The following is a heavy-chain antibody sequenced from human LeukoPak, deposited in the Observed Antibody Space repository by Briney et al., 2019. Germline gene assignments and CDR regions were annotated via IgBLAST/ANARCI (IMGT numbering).Heavy chain of an antibody. D-gene: IGHD3-3*01. CDR3: ASLKVFGVVSNYYYMDV. CDR1: GDGVSSNTAA. Sequence: SQTLSLTCAISGDGVSSNTAAWNWIRQSPSRGLEWLGRTYYRSKWYNDYAVSVKGRIIINPDTSKNQFSLHLKSVTPDDTAVYYCASLKVFGVVSNYYYMDVWGKGTTVTVSS. V-gene: IGHV6-1*01. J-gene: IGHJ6*03. CDR2: TYYRSKWYN.